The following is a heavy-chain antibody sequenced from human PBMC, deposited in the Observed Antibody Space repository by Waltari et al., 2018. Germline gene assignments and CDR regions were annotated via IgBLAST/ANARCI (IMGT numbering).Heavy chain of an antibody. J-gene: IGHJ4*02. V-gene: IGHV1-69*01. Sequence: QVQLVQSGAEVKKPGSSVKVSCKASVGTFSSYAISWVRQAPGQGLEWMGGIIPIFGTANYAQKFQGRVTITADESTSTAYMELSSLRSEDTAVYYCARGGIGYCSSTSCYYFDYWGQGTLVTVSS. D-gene: IGHD2-2*01. CDR3: ARGGIGYCSSTSCYYFDY. CDR1: VGTFSSYA. CDR2: IIPIFGTA.